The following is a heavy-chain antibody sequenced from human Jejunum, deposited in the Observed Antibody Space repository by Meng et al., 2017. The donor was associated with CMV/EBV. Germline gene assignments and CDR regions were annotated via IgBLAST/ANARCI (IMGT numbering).Heavy chain of an antibody. CDR1: GFTFTTYF. CDR2: FNPNGDVT. J-gene: IGHJ4*03. CDR3: AREMPMTCYFDQ. V-gene: IGHV1-46*01. Sequence: ALSGAEVKKPGFSLKLSCEKSGFTFTTYFMHWLRQAPGQGLQWMGLFNPNGDVTTYSPRFQGRITLTGDTSTSTLYMELSSLTSDDTAVYYCAREMPMTCYFDQWGQGTLVTVSS. D-gene: IGHD3-22*01.